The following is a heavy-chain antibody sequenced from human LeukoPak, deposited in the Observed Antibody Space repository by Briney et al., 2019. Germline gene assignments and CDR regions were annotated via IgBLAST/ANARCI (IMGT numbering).Heavy chain of an antibody. CDR1: GGSIGSGGYC. CDR3: ARDVSLGIYDNRDHIPQIYFDN. D-gene: IGHD3-22*01. Sequence: SQTLSLTCTVSGGSIGSGGYCWSWIRQHPGQGLEWIGYIYYSGSTNYSPALKSRVTISADTSKNQFSMNLSSVTAADTAVYYCARDVSLGIYDNRDHIPQIYFDNWGHGTLVTVSS. J-gene: IGHJ4*01. V-gene: IGHV4-31*03. CDR2: IYYSGST.